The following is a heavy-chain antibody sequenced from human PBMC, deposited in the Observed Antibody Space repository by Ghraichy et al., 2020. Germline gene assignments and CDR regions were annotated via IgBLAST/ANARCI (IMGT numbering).Heavy chain of an antibody. D-gene: IGHD3-10*01. CDR2: ISSSSSTI. CDR3: ARIGDSFDY. Sequence: GGSLRLSCAASGFTFSSYSMNWVRQAPGKGLEWVSYISSSSSTIYYADSVKGRFTISRDNAKNSLYLQMNSLRAEDTAVYYCARIGDSFDYWGQGTLVTVSS. V-gene: IGHV3-48*04. CDR1: GFTFSSYS. J-gene: IGHJ4*02.